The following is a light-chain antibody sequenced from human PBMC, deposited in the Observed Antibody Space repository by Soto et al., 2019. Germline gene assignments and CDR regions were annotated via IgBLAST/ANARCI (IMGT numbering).Light chain of an antibody. V-gene: IGKV1-27*01. CDR2: AAS. Sequence: DIQMTQSPSSLSASVGDRVTITCRASQGISHFLAWYQQKPGKVPKLLIYAASILQTGVPPRFSGSGSGTEFTLTISSLQPEDFATYYCQKYNTVPRTFGQGTKVEI. J-gene: IGKJ1*01. CDR1: QGISHF. CDR3: QKYNTVPRT.